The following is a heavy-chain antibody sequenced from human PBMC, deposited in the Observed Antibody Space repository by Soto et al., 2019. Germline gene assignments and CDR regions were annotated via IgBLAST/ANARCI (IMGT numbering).Heavy chain of an antibody. CDR2: INHSGST. V-gene: IGHV4-34*01. D-gene: IGHD6-13*01. Sequence: SETLSLTCAVYGGSFSGYYWSWIRQPPGKGLEWIGEINHSGSTNYNPSLKSRVTISVDTSKNQFSLKLSSVTAADTAVYYCARAPIAAAGSVYYYGMDVWGQGTTVTVS. J-gene: IGHJ6*02. CDR3: ARAPIAAAGSVYYYGMDV. CDR1: GGSFSGYY.